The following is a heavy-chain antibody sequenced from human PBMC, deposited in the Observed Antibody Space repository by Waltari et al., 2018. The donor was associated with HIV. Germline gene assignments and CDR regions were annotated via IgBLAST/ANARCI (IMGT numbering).Heavy chain of an antibody. CDR3: ASAAIVHCSGGTCYSAGWYYFHL. V-gene: IGHV4-31*01. J-gene: IGHJ4*02. CDR2: IYYDGTP. CDR1: GGSISSGGYY. Sequence: QVQLQESGPGLVKPSQTLSLTCTVSGGSISSGGYYWTWIRQHPGNGLEWIGYIYYDGTPFSHPSLRSLISISLAPSQNPFSLKLHSVTVADTATYSCASAAIVHCSGGTCYSAGWYYFHLWGQGTPVTVSS. D-gene: IGHD2-15*01.